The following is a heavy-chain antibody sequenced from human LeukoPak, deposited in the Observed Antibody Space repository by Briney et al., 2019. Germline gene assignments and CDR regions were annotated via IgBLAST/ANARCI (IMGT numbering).Heavy chain of an antibody. J-gene: IGHJ3*02. CDR3: AREGSAGESEPTGAFDI. D-gene: IGHD3-10*01. V-gene: IGHV4-34*01. Sequence: SETLSLTCAVYVGSFSDHYWNWIRQPPGKGPEWIGEINHSGSTKYNPSLKSRVTISVDTSKNQFSLKVTSVTAADTAVYYCAREGSAGESEPTGAFDIWGQGTMVTVPS. CDR2: INHSGST. CDR1: VGSFSDHY.